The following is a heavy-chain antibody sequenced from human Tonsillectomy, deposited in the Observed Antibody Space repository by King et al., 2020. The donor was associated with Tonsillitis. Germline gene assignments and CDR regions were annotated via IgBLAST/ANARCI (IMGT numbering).Heavy chain of an antibody. CDR3: ARGAVAGIFFGMDV. Sequence: QLQESGPGLVKPSETLSLTCTVSGGSVSSGSYYWSWIRQPPGKGLEWIGYIYYSGSTNYNTSLKSRVTISVDTSKNQFSLKLSSVTAADTAVYYCARGAVAGIFFGMDVWGQGPTVTVSS. CDR2: IYYSGST. D-gene: IGHD6-19*01. J-gene: IGHJ6*02. V-gene: IGHV4-61*01. CDR1: GGSVSSGSYY.